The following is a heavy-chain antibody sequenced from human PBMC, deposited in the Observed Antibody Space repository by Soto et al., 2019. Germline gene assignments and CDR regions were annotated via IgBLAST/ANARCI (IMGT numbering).Heavy chain of an antibody. Sequence: SETLSLTCTVSGDSISSYYWNWIRQPPGKGLEWIGYIYYSGSTTYHPSLKSRVTISVDTSKNQFSLNLTSVTAADTAVYYCARLGGYYQAFDQWGQGSLVTVSS. J-gene: IGHJ4*02. CDR2: IYYSGST. V-gene: IGHV4-59*08. CDR1: GDSISSYY. CDR3: ARLGGYYQAFDQ. D-gene: IGHD3-22*01.